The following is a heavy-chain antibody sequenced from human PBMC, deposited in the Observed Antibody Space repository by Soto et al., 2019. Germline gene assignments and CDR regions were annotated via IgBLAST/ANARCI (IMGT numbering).Heavy chain of an antibody. V-gene: IGHV4-39*01. D-gene: IGHD3-3*02. CDR2: IYYSGST. Sequence: PSETLSLTCTVSGGSISSSSYYWGWIRQPPGKGQEWIGSIYYSGSTYYNPSLKSRVTISVDTSKNQFSLKLSFVTAADTAVYYCASPKIAFYNWFDPWGQGTLVTV. CDR1: GGSISSSSYY. CDR3: ASPKIAFYNWFDP. J-gene: IGHJ5*02.